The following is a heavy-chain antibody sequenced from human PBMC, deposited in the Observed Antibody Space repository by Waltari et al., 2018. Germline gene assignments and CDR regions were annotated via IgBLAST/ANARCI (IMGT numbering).Heavy chain of an antibody. CDR2: INPSGGST. D-gene: IGHD1-26*01. V-gene: IGHV1-46*01. J-gene: IGHJ4*02. CDR1: GYTFTSYY. CDR3: ARYPGGGGGVGATPFDY. Sequence: QVQLVQSGAEVKKPGASVKVSCKASGYTFTSYYMHWVRQAPGQGLEWMGIINPSGGSTSYAQKFEGRVTMTRDTSTSTVYMELSSLRSEDTAVYYCARYPGGGGGVGATPFDYWGQGTLVTVSS.